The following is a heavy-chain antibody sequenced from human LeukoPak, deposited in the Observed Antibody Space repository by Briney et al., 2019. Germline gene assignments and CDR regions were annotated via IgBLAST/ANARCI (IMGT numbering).Heavy chain of an antibody. CDR2: ISAGTSNI. Sequence: GGSLRLPCAASGFTFSIYAMNWVRQAPGKGLEWVSSISAGTSNIDYADSIKGRFTISRDNAKKSLYLQMNSLRAEDTAVYYCTRDSYCSSTSCYRGHFDSWGQGTLVTVSS. V-gene: IGHV3-21*01. CDR1: GFTFSIYA. J-gene: IGHJ4*02. D-gene: IGHD2-2*01. CDR3: TRDSYCSSTSCYRGHFDS.